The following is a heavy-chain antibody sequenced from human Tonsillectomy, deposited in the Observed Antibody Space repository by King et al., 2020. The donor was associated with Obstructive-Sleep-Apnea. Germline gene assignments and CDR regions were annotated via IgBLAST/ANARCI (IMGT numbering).Heavy chain of an antibody. CDR2: IYYSGST. CDR1: GGSISSSSYY. Sequence: QLQESGPGLVKPSETLSLTCTVSGGSISSSSYYWGWLRQPPGKGLEWIGCIYYSGSTYYNPSLKSRVTISVDTSKNQFSLKLSPVTAADTAVYYCARDGIVVVPAAMPGNFLWGGNWFDPWGQGTLVTVSS. D-gene: IGHD2-2*01. CDR3: ARDGIVVVPAAMPGNFLWGGNWFDP. V-gene: IGHV4-39*07. J-gene: IGHJ5*02.